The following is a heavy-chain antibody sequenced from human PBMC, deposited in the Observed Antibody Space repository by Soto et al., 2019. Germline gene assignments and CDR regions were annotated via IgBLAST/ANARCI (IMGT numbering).Heavy chain of an antibody. V-gene: IGHV4-30-4*01. CDR1: GGSISSGDYY. J-gene: IGHJ4*02. CDR2: TYYSGST. CDR3: ARAPPYGDYDY. Sequence: PSETLSLTCTVSGGSISSGDYYWSWIRQPPGKGLEWIGYTYYSGSTYYNPSLKSRVTISVDTSKNQFSLKLSSVTAADTAVYYCARAPPYGDYDYWGQGTLVTVS. D-gene: IGHD4-17*01.